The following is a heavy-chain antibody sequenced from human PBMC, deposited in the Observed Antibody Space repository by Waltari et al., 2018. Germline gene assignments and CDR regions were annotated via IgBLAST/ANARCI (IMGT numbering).Heavy chain of an antibody. CDR3: TRGVAEGFDP. V-gene: IGHV3-74*01. CDR1: GITFSSYW. Sequence: EVQLVESGGALVQPGGSLRLSCAASGITFSSYWMTWVCQAQGTGLVWVSRINTDGSITIYADSVRGRFTISRDNAKNTLYLKMNSLRVDDSAVYYCTRGVAEGFDPWGQGTLVTVSS. CDR2: INTDGSIT. J-gene: IGHJ5*02. D-gene: IGHD2-15*01.